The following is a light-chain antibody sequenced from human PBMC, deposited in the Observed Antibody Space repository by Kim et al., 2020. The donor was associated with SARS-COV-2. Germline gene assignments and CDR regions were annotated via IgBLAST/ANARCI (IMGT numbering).Light chain of an antibody. CDR2: DNY. CDR1: SSKIRNTY. V-gene: IGLV1-51*01. Sequence: GQDVTTSCSGSSSKIRNTYGSWYQQLPGQAPKLLIYDNYDRPSGIPDRFSGSKSGTSATLDITGLQTGDEADYYCGTWDSSLSVVVFGGGTQLTVL. CDR3: GTWDSSLSVVV. J-gene: IGLJ3*02.